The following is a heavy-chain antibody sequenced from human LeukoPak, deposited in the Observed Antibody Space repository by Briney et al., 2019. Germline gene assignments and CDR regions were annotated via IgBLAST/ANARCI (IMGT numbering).Heavy chain of an antibody. CDR3: ARTGVGATFLDC. D-gene: IGHD1-26*01. Sequence: SETLSLTCTVSGGSISSGDYYWSWIRQPPGKGLEWIGYIYYSGTTYYNPSLKSRLTISVDTSKNQFSLKLSSVTAADTAVYYCARTGVGATFLDCWGQGTLVTVSS. CDR2: IYYSGTT. CDR1: GGSISSGDYY. V-gene: IGHV4-30-4*01. J-gene: IGHJ4*02.